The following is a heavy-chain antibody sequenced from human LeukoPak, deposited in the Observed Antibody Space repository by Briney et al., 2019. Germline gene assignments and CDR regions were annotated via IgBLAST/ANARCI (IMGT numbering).Heavy chain of an antibody. CDR2: IYYSGST. V-gene: IGHV4-59*12. Sequence: SETLSLTCTVSGGSISSYYWSWIRQPPGKGLEWIGYIYYSGSTYYNPSLRSRVTISVDTSKNQFSLKLSSVTAADTAVYYCARDLRYYDILTGYYTSSTFDYWGQGTLVTVSS. D-gene: IGHD3-9*01. J-gene: IGHJ4*02. CDR3: ARDLRYYDILTGYYTSSTFDY. CDR1: GGSISSYY.